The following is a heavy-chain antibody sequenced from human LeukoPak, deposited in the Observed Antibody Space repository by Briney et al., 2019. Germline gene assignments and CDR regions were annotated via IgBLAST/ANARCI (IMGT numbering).Heavy chain of an antibody. V-gene: IGHV3-7*01. CDR1: GFRFVNNS. Sequence: GGSLRLSFLPPGFRFVNNSMVWFGQAPGKGLEWVANINPHGTEKYYADSLEGRFSVSRDNAKNSVYLQMNSLRVEDAGIYYCGRWGVNAGLDYWGQGSLVTVSS. CDR3: GRWGVNAGLDY. CDR2: INPHGTEK. D-gene: IGHD3-10*01. J-gene: IGHJ4*02.